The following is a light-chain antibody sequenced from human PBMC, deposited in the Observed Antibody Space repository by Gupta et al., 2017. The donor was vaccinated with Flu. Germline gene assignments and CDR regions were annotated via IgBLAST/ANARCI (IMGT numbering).Light chain of an antibody. CDR2: AAS. J-gene: IGKJ4*01. V-gene: IGKV3-20*01. Sequence: EIVLTQSPGTLSLSPGERATLSCRASQSVTSNYLAWYQQKPGQAPRLLIYAASSRATGIPDRFSGSGSGTDFTLTFSRLEPEDFAVYYCQQYGNSPLTFGGGTKVEIK. CDR1: QSVTSNY. CDR3: QQYGNSPLT.